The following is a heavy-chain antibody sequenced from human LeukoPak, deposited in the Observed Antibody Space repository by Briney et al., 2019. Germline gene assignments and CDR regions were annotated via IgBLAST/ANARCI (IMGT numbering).Heavy chain of an antibody. V-gene: IGHV6-1*01. CDR1: GDSVSSYSAA. J-gene: IGHJ3*02. D-gene: IGHD4-23*01. CDR3: ARSGGHDAFDI. CDR2: TYYRSKWYN. Sequence: SQTLSLTCAISGDSVSSYSAAWSWIRQSPSRGLEWLGRTYYRSKWYNDYAVSVKSRITINPDTSKNQFSLQLTSVTPEDTAAYYCARSGGHDAFDIWGQGTMVTVSS.